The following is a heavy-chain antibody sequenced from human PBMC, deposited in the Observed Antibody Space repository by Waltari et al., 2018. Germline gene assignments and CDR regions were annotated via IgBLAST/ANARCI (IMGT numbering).Heavy chain of an antibody. J-gene: IGHJ4*02. Sequence: QLQLQESGPGLVKPSEPLSLTCTVSRRSIRNNTYSWGCVRQPPGQGLEWIGSFYKSGTTYYNPSLKSRVTISVDTSNNQFSLKLNSVTATDTAVYYCVRGYPDIVATISDYWGQGTLVIVSS. D-gene: IGHD5-12*01. CDR1: RRSIRNNTYS. CDR3: VRGYPDIVATISDY. V-gene: IGHV4-39*07. CDR2: FYKSGTT.